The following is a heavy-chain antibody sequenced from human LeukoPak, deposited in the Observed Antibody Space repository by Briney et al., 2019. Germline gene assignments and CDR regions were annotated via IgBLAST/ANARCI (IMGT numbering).Heavy chain of an antibody. J-gene: IGHJ6*02. CDR2: ISYDGSNK. CDR3: ARAMVRGLIYYYYYGMDV. V-gene: IGHV3-30*04. D-gene: IGHD3-10*01. CDR1: GFTFSSYA. Sequence: GGSLRLSCAASGFTFSSYAMHWVRQAPGKGLEWVAVISYDGSNKYYADSVKGRFTISRDNSKNTPYLQMNSLRAEDTAVYYCARAMVRGLIYYYYYGMDVWGQGTTVTVSS.